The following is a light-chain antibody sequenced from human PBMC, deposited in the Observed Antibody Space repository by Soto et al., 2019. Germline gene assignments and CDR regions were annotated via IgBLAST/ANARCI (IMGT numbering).Light chain of an antibody. Sequence: IHLTFSPSSLSASVGDSVTITCRTMQIISSYLTWYQQKPGKAPKILISDASSLQSGVPLRFSGSGSGTDFTLTISSLQPEDLASYYCQQSYTSPITFGGGTKVDIK. J-gene: IGKJ4*01. CDR1: QIISSY. CDR3: QQSYTSPIT. V-gene: IGKV1-39*01. CDR2: DAS.